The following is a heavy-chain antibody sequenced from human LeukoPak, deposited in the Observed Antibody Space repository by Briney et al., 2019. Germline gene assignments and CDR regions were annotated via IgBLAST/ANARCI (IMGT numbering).Heavy chain of an antibody. V-gene: IGHV4-30-4*08. CDR1: GRSISSADYN. D-gene: IGHD2-2*01. CDR3: ARACSSTTCYGAFDM. CDR2: IYYSGST. J-gene: IGHJ3*02. Sequence: SSQTLSLTCTVSGRSISSADYNWSWIRQPPGKVLEWIGYIYYSGSTYYYSSLKRRVTISVDTSQNQFTLKLSSVTAADTAVYYCARACSSTTCYGAFDMWGQGTMVSVSS.